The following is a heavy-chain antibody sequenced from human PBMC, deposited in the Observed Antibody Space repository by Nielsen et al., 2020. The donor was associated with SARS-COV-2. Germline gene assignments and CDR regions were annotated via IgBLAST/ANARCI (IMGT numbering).Heavy chain of an antibody. Sequence: GESLKISCAASGFTFSSYVMSWVRQAPGKGLEWVSAISGSGGSTYYADSVKGRFTISRDNSKNTLYLQMNSLRAEDAAVYYCAKDKVIAAAGRYYYYYYMDVWGKGTTVTVSS. D-gene: IGHD6-13*01. V-gene: IGHV3-23*01. CDR1: GFTFSSYV. CDR3: AKDKVIAAAGRYYYYYYMDV. J-gene: IGHJ6*03. CDR2: ISGSGGST.